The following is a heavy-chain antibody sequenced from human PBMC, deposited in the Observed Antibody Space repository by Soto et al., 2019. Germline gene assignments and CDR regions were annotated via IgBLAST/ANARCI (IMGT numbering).Heavy chain of an antibody. CDR1: GFTFSSYW. CDR2: INGDASCT. D-gene: IGHD3-10*01. CDR3: ARGVRGSYGLDI. J-gene: IGHJ3*02. V-gene: IGHV3-74*01. Sequence: EVQLVESGGNLVQPGGSLRLSCAASGFTFSSYWIHWVRQVPGKGLVWVSRINGDASCTNYADSVKGRFTISRDNAKNTLYLQMNSLRAEETAVYYCARGVRGSYGLDIWGQGTMVTVSS.